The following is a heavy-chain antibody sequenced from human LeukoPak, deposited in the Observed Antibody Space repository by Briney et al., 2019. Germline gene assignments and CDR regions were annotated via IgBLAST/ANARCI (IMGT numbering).Heavy chain of an antibody. J-gene: IGHJ5*02. D-gene: IGHD3-3*01. V-gene: IGHV1-69*13. CDR2: IIPIFGTA. CDR1: GGTFSSYA. CDR3: ARGQYGFWRRSPRNWFDP. Sequence: SVKVSCKASGGTFSSYAISWVRQAPGQGLEWMGGIIPIFGTANYAQKFQGRVTITADESTSTAYMELSSLRSEDTAVYYCARGQYGFWRRSPRNWFDPWGQGTLVTVSS.